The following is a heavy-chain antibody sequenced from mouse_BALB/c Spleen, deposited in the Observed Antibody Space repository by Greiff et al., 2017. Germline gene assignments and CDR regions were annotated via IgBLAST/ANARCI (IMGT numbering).Heavy chain of an antibody. D-gene: IGHD3-3*01. CDR3: ARRDDFDC. J-gene: IGHJ2*01. V-gene: IGHV1-82*01. Sequence: QVQLKESGPELVKPGASVKISCKASGYAFSSSWMNWVKQRPGQGLEWIGRIYPGDGDTNYNGKFKGKATLTADKSSSTAYMQLSSLTSVDSAVYFCARRDDFDCWGQGTTLTVSS. CDR1: GYAFSSSW. CDR2: IYPGDGDT.